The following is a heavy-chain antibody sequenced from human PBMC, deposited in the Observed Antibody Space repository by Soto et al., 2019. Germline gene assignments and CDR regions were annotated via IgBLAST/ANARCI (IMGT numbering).Heavy chain of an antibody. CDR3: ARDSCYDWYYYYYGMDV. J-gene: IGHJ6*02. CDR1: GFTFSSYG. V-gene: IGHV3-33*01. Sequence: GGSLRLSCAASGFTFSSYGMHWVRQAPGKGLEWVAVIWYDGSNKYYADSVKGRFTISRDNSKNTLYLQMNSLRAEDTAVYYCARDSCYDWYYYYYGMDVWGQGTTVTVSS. CDR2: IWYDGSNK. D-gene: IGHD5-12*01.